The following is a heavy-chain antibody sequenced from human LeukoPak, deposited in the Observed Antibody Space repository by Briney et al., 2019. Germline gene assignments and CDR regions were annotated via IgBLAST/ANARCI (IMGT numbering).Heavy chain of an antibody. J-gene: IGHJ4*01. V-gene: IGHV4-59*08. D-gene: IGHD1-1*01. CDR3: ARQMGLGYTYFYPYFDY. Sequence: PSETLSLTCTVPGGSISSYYWSLIRQPPGKGLEWIGYIYYSGSTNYNPSLKSRVTVSVDTSKNQFSLKLSSVTAADTAVYYCARQMGLGYTYFYPYFDYWGQGTLVTVSS. CDR1: GGSISSYY. CDR2: IYYSGST.